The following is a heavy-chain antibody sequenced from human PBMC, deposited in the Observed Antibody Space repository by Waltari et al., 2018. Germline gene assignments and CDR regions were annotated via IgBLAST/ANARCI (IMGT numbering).Heavy chain of an antibody. Sequence: QLQLQESGPGLVKPSETLSLTCTVSGGSISSSSYYWGWIRQPPGKGLEWIGYIYYSGSTNHTPSLKSRVTIAVDTSKNQFSLKLSSVTAADTAVYYCARVPPSRRYFDSYYMDVWGKGTTVTVSS. J-gene: IGHJ6*03. CDR2: IYYSGST. CDR1: GGSISSSSYY. D-gene: IGHD3-9*01. V-gene: IGHV4-61*05. CDR3: ARVPPSRRYFDSYYMDV.